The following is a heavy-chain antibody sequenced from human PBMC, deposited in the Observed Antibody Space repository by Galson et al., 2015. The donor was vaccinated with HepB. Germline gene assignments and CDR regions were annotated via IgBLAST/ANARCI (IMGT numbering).Heavy chain of an antibody. Sequence: SVTVSCKASGYTFTSYGISWVRQAPGQGLEWMGWISAYNGNTNYAQKLRGRVTMTTDTSTSTAYMELRSLRSDDTAVYYCARYYYDSSGYLTLGAFDIWGQGTMVTVSS. CDR2: ISAYNGNT. CDR1: GYTFTSYG. V-gene: IGHV1-18*01. J-gene: IGHJ3*02. D-gene: IGHD3-22*01. CDR3: ARYYYDSSGYLTLGAFDI.